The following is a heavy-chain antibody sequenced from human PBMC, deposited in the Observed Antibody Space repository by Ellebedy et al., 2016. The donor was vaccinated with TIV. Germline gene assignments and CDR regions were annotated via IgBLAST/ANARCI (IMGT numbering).Heavy chain of an antibody. J-gene: IGHJ4*02. CDR1: GFTFADYY. Sequence: GGSLRLXCTVSGFTFADYYMTWIRQAPGKGLEWVSHISSSANVTYYADSVKGRFTISRDNAKNSVYLQMNSLRAEDTAVYYCAKPNLPDYGSGISYPSDYWGQGTLVTVSS. CDR3: AKPNLPDYGSGISYPSDY. V-gene: IGHV3-11*01. D-gene: IGHD3-10*01. CDR2: ISSSANVT.